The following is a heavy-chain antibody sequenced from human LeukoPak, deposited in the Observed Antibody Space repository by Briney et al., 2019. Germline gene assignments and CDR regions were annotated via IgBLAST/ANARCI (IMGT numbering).Heavy chain of an antibody. J-gene: IGHJ6*03. V-gene: IGHV1-69*06. Sequence: SVKVSCKASGGTFSSYAISWVRQAPGQGLEWMGGIIPIFGTANYAQKFQGRVTITADKSTSTAYMELSSLRSEDTAVYYCASGYSSGWFKSDYYYYMDVWGKGTTVTVSS. D-gene: IGHD6-19*01. CDR2: IIPIFGTA. CDR1: GGTFSSYA. CDR3: ASGYSSGWFKSDYYYYMDV.